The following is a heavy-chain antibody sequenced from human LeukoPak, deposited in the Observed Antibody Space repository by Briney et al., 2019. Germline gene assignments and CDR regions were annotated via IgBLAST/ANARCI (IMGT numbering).Heavy chain of an antibody. Sequence: PGGSLRLSCAASGFTFSSYEMNWVRQAPGKGLEWVALIRRIVTSIDYVDSVKGRFTISRDNAKNSLYLQMDSLRAEDTAVYYCARGISSSYHRHFDYWGQGILVTVSS. CDR2: IRRIVTSI. D-gene: IGHD6-13*01. J-gene: IGHJ4*02. CDR3: ARGISSSYHRHFDY. CDR1: GFTFSSYE. V-gene: IGHV3-48*03.